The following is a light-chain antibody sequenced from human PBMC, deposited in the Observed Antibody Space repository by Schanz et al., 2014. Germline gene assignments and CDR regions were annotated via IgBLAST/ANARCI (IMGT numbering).Light chain of an antibody. CDR1: SSDVGSYNL. J-gene: IGLJ2*01. CDR2: DVS. V-gene: IGLV2-23*02. Sequence: HSALTQPASVSGSPGQSITISCTGTSSDVGSYNLVSWYQHHPGKAPKLMIFDVSHRPAGVSNRFSGSKSGNTASLTISGLQAEDEADYYCSSYAGSNNLVFGGGTKLTVL. CDR3: SSYAGSNNLV.